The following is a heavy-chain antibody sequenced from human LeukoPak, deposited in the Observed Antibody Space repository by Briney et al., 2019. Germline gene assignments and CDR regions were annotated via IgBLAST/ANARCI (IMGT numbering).Heavy chain of an antibody. CDR3: ARHVRLMITFGGPGGFDY. CDR1: GGSFRGYY. D-gene: IGHD3-16*01. Sequence: PSETLSLTCAVYGGSFRGYYWSWIRQPPGKGLEWIGSIYYSGSTYYNPSLKSRVTISVDTSKNQFSLKLSSVTAADTAVYYCARHVRLMITFGGPGGFDYWGQGTLVTVSS. J-gene: IGHJ4*02. CDR2: IYYSGST. V-gene: IGHV4-39*01.